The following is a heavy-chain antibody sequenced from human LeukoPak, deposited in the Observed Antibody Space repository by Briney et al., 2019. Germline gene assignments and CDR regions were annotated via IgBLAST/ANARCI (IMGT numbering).Heavy chain of an antibody. J-gene: IGHJ4*02. V-gene: IGHV4-59*08. CDR2: IYYSGST. D-gene: IGHD6-19*01. CDR1: GGSISSYY. Sequence: PSETLSLTCTVSGGSISSYYWSWIRQPPGKGLEWIGYIYYSGSTNYNPSLMSRVTISVDTSKNQFSLKLSSVTAADTAVYYCASRYSSGWYPYWGQGTLVTVSS. CDR3: ASRYSSGWYPY.